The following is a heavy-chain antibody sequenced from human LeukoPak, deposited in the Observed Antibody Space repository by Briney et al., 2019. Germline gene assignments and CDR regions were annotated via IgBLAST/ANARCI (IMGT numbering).Heavy chain of an antibody. J-gene: IGHJ6*03. CDR1: GFTFSSYA. Sequence: GGSLRLSCAASGFTFSSYAMSWIRQAPGKGLEWVSVIYSGGSTYYADSVKGRFTISRDNSKSTLYLQMNSLRAEDTAVYYCARGSGYYYYYMDVWGKGTTVTISS. CDR3: ARGSGYYYYYMDV. CDR2: IYSGGST. V-gene: IGHV3-53*01.